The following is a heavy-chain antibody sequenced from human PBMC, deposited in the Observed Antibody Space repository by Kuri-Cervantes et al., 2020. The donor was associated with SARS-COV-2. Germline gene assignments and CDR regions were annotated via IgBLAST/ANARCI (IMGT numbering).Heavy chain of an antibody. D-gene: IGHD2-2*01. CDR3: ATPPLGSRNAFHI. V-gene: IGHV3-73*01. CDR1: GFTFSGSR. J-gene: IGHJ3*02. Sequence: GESLKISCAASGFTFSGSRVHWVRQASGKELEWVGRIKSAVDNSATAYAASVKGRFTISRDDSKDTAYLHMNSLQTYDTAVYYCATPPLGSRNAFHIWGQGKMVPVSS. CDR2: IKSAVDNSAT.